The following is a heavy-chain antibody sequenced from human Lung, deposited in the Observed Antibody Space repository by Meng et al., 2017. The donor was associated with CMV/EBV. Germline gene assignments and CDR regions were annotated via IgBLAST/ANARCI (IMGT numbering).Heavy chain of an antibody. J-gene: IGHJ5*02. V-gene: IGHV3-21*01. CDR3: ARVGPFDFWSGYSGPESYNWFDP. CDR1: GFTFSSYS. D-gene: IGHD3-3*01. CDR2: MSSSSSYI. Sequence: SLKISXAASGFTFSSYSMNWVRQPAGKGLEWVSCMSSSSSYIYYADSVKGGFTISRDNAKTSLYLQVNSLRAEDTAVYYCARVGPFDFWSGYSGPESYNWFDPWGQGTLVTVSS.